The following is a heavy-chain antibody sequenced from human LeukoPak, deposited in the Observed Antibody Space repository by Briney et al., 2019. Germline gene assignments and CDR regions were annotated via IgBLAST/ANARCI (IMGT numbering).Heavy chain of an antibody. J-gene: IGHJ4*02. D-gene: IGHD5-12*01. CDR1: GFTFSSYA. CDR3: AKDDGGGYDQIDY. CDR2: ISGSGGST. Sequence: GGSLRLSCAASGFTFSSYAMSGVRQAPGKGLEWVSAISGSGGSTYYADSVKGRFTISRDNSKNTLYLQMNSLGAEDTAVYYCAKDDGGGYDQIDYWGQGTLVTVSS. V-gene: IGHV3-23*01.